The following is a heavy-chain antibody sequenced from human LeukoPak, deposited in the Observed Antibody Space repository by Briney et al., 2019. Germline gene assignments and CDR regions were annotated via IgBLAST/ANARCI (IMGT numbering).Heavy chain of an antibody. J-gene: IGHJ4*02. V-gene: IGHV3-23*01. CDR3: AKSHSEAQRGYFDY. CDR2: ISDSGGST. CDR1: RFTFSSSA. Sequence: GGSLRLSCAASRFTFSSSAMSWVRQAPGKGLEWVSTISDSGGSTYYADSVKGRFTISRDNSKSTLYLQVDSLRAEDTAVYYCAKSHSEAQRGYFDYWGQGTLVTVSS. D-gene: IGHD3-10*01.